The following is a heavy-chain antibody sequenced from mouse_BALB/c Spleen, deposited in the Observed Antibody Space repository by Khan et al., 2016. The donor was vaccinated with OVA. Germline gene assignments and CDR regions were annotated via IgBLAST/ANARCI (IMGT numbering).Heavy chain of an antibody. CDR2: IYWDDDK. J-gene: IGHJ4*01. Sequence: QVTLKESGPGILQSSQTLSLTCSFSGFSLSTSGMGVSWIRQPSGKGLEWLAHIYWDDDKSYNPSLKSRLTISKDTSRNQVFLKITSVDTADTATYYCARSGWLLHYVRDYWGQGTSVTVAS. D-gene: IGHD2-3*01. V-gene: IGHV8-12*01. CDR3: ARSGWLLHYVRDY. CDR1: GFSLSTSGMG.